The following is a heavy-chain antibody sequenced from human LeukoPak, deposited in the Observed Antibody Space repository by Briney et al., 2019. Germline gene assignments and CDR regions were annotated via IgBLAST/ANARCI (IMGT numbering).Heavy chain of an antibody. CDR3: AKGYCSSTSCYADGMDV. J-gene: IGHJ6*02. CDR1: GGTYSSYA. CDR2: IIPIFGIA. V-gene: IGHV1-69*04. Sequence: SVKVSCKASGGTYSSYAISWVRQAPGQGLEWMGRIIPIFGIANYAQKFQGRVTITADKSTSTAYMELSSLRSEDTAVYYCAKGYCSSTSCYADGMDVWGQGTTVTVSS. D-gene: IGHD2-2*01.